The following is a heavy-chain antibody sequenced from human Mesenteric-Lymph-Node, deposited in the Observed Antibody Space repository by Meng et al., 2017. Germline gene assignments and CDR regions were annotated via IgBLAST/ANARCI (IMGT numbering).Heavy chain of an antibody. V-gene: IGHV1-8*01. Sequence: GESLKISCKASGYTFTSYDINWVRQATGQGLEWMGWMNPNSGNTGYAQKFQGRVTMTRNTSISTAYMELSSLRSEDTAVYYCARGLYGIVVVYQHWGQGTLVTVSS. CDR3: ARGLYGIVVVYQH. D-gene: IGHD3-22*01. CDR2: MNPNSGNT. J-gene: IGHJ1*01. CDR1: GYTFTSYD.